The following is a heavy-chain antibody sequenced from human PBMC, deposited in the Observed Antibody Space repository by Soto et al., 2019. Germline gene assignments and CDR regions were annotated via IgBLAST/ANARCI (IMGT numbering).Heavy chain of an antibody. D-gene: IGHD3-22*01. J-gene: IGHJ4*02. V-gene: IGHV1-69*13. Sequence: GASVKVSCKASGGTFSSYAISWVRQAPGQGLEWMGGIIPIFGTANYAQKFQGRVTITADESTSTAYMELSSLRSEDTAVYYCATRDRGGYYDSSGYFDYWGQGTLVTVSS. CDR3: ATRDRGGYYDSSGYFDY. CDR1: GGTFSSYA. CDR2: IIPIFGTA.